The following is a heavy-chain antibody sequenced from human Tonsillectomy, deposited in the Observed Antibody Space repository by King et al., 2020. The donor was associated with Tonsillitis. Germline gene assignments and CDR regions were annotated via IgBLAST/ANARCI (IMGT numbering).Heavy chain of an antibody. CDR3: AKGRDFYGSGSYYGN. Sequence: VQLVESGGGVVQPGGSLRLSCAASGFTFDDYAMHWVRQAPGKGLEWVSLISGDGGSTYYADSVKGRFTISRDNSKNSLYLQMNSLRTEDTALYYCAKGRDFYGSGSYYGNWGQGTLVTVSS. D-gene: IGHD3-10*01. J-gene: IGHJ4*02. V-gene: IGHV3-43*02. CDR2: ISGDGGST. CDR1: GFTFDDYA.